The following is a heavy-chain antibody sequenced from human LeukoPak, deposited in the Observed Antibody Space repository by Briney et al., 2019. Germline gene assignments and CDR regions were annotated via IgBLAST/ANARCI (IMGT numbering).Heavy chain of an antibody. V-gene: IGHV1-69*04. D-gene: IGHD2-15*01. CDR1: GGTFSSYA. CDR3: AADTRYCSGGSCYSNDYWYFDL. Sequence: SVKVSCKASGGTFSSYAISWVRRAPGQGLEWMGRIIPILGIANYAQKFQGRVTITADKSTSTAYMELSSLRSEDTAVYYCAADTRYCSGGSCYSNDYWYFDLWGRGTLVTVSS. J-gene: IGHJ2*01. CDR2: IIPILGIA.